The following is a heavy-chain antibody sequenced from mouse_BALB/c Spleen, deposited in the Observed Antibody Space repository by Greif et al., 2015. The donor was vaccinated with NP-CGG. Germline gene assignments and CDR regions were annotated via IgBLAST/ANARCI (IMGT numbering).Heavy chain of an antibody. CDR1: GFTFSSYA. J-gene: IGHJ4*01. CDR2: ISSGGSYT. Sequence: EVQLQESGGGLVKPGGSLKLSCAASGFTFSSYAMSWVRQSPEKRLEWVAEISSGGSYTYYPDTVTGRFTISRDNAKNTLYLEMSSLRSEDTAMYYCARDAMDYWGQGTSVTVSS. CDR3: ARDAMDY. V-gene: IGHV5-9-4*01.